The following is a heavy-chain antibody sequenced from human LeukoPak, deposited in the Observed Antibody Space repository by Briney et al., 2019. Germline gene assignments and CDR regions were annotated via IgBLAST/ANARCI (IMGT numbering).Heavy chain of an antibody. J-gene: IGHJ6*03. V-gene: IGHV1-2*02. CDR2: INPNSGGT. D-gene: IGHD6-19*01. CDR3: ARIAVAGRTYYYMDV. CDR1: GYTFTSYD. Sequence: ASVKVSCKASGYTFTSYDINWVRQATGQGLEWMGWINPNSGGTNYAQKFQGRVTMTRDTSISTAYMELSRLRSDDTAVYYCARIAVAGRTYYYMDVWGKGTTVTVS.